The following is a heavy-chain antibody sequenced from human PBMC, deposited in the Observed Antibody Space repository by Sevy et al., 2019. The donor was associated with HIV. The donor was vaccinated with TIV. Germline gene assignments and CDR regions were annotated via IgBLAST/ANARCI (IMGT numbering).Heavy chain of an antibody. Sequence: GGSLRLSCAASGFTFSSYAMHWVRQAPGKGLEWVAVISHDGSNKYYADSVKGGFTISRDNSKNTLYLQMNSLRAEDTAVYYCAKADSQGPYYYDSSGYFDYWGQGTLVTVSS. CDR2: ISHDGSNK. CDR3: AKADSQGPYYYDSSGYFDY. J-gene: IGHJ4*02. CDR1: GFTFSSYA. V-gene: IGHV3-30*18. D-gene: IGHD3-22*01.